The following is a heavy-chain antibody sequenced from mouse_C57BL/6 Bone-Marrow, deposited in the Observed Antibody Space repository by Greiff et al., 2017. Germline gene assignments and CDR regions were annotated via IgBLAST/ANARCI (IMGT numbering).Heavy chain of an antibody. CDR3: ARDNFWFAY. J-gene: IGHJ3*01. CDR1: GFTFSSYA. V-gene: IGHV5-4*01. CDR2: ISDGGSYT. D-gene: IGHD1-3*01. Sequence: VQLKESGGGLVKPGGSLKLSCAASGFTFSSYAMYWVRQTQEKRLEWVATISDGGSYTNYPDNVKGRFTISRDNAKNNLYLQMSHLKSEDTAMYYCARDNFWFAYWGQGTLVTVSA.